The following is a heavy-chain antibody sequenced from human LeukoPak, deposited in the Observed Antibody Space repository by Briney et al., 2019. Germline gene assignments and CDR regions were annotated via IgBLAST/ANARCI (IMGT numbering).Heavy chain of an antibody. Sequence: GGSLRLPCAASGFTFSSYWMSWVRQAPGKGLEWVANIKDDGSEKYYVDCVKGRFTISRDDAKNSLYLQMNSLRAEDTAVYYCARARDSSWDYWGQGTLVTVSS. D-gene: IGHD6-13*01. V-gene: IGHV3-7*03. J-gene: IGHJ4*02. CDR2: IKDDGSEK. CDR3: ARARDSSWDY. CDR1: GFTFSSYW.